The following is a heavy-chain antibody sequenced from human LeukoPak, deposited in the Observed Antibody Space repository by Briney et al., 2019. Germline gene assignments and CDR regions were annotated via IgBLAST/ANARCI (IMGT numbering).Heavy chain of an antibody. Sequence: PGGSLRLSCAASGFTFSSYGMTWARQAPGKGLEWVSGISGSGGSTYYEDSVKGRFTISRDNSKNTLYLQMNSLRAEDTAVYYCAKNSGGTCYSHLDYWGQGTLVTVSS. CDR3: AKNSGGTCYSHLDY. V-gene: IGHV3-23*01. J-gene: IGHJ4*02. CDR2: ISGSGGST. D-gene: IGHD2-15*01. CDR1: GFTFSSYG.